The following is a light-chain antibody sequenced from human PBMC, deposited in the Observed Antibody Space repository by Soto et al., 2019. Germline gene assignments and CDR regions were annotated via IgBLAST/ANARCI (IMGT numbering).Light chain of an antibody. CDR1: QSVSSY. Sequence: EIVLTQSPATLSLSPGERATLSCRASQSVSSYLAWYHQKPGQAPRLLIYDASNRATGIPARFSGSGSGTDFTLTISSLEPEDFAVYYCQQRSNWPPGTFGGGTKVDIK. V-gene: IGKV3-11*01. J-gene: IGKJ4*01. CDR2: DAS. CDR3: QQRSNWPPGT.